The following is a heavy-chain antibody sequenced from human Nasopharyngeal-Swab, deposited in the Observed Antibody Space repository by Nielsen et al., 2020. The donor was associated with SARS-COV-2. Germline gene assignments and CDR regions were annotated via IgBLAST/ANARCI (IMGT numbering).Heavy chain of an antibody. V-gene: IGHV3-21*01. CDR2: ISSSSTYI. CDR1: GFTFSNYN. D-gene: IGHD3-3*01. CDR3: ARDGLDYDFWSAYFMDV. Sequence: GASLKISCAASGFTFSNYNMTWVRQAPGKGLEWVSSISSSSTYIYYADSVKGRLTISRDNTKNSLSLQMNSLRAEDTAVYYCARDGLDYDFWSAYFMDVWGQGTTVTVSS. J-gene: IGHJ6*02.